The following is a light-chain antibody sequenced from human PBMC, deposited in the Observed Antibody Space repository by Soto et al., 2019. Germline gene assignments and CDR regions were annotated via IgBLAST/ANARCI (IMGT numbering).Light chain of an antibody. Sequence: DIVLTQSPGTLSLSVGERATLSCRASQSVSSYLAWYQHKPGQAPTLLIYAASKVASGIPSRFSGSGSGTDFTLTISNLQPEDFATYYCQQYCSSPPITFGQGTKVEIK. V-gene: IGKV3-11*01. CDR3: QQYCSSPPIT. CDR2: AAS. J-gene: IGKJ1*01. CDR1: QSVSSY.